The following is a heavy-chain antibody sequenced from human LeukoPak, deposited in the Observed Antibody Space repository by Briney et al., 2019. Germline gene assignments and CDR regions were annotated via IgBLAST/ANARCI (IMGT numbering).Heavy chain of an antibody. V-gene: IGHV3-23*01. J-gene: IGHJ3*02. D-gene: IGHD2-2*01. CDR3: ANEYCSTASCDAFHI. Sequence: PGGSLRLSCAASGFTFSSYAMSWVRQAPGKGLEWVSAIRGSGGGTYHADSVKGRFAISRDNSKNTLYLQVNSLRAEDTAVYYCANEYCSTASCDAFHIWGQSTMVTV. CDR1: GFTFSSYA. CDR2: IRGSGGGT.